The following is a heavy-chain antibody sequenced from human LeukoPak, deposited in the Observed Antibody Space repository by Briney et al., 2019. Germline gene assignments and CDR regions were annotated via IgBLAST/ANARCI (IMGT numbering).Heavy chain of an antibody. CDR2: VYQSGNA. Sequence: RTSETLSLTCAVSGDSIKSVGYSWSWIRQPPGKRLEWLGYVYQSGNANYNPSLNSRLTISVDTSRNEFSLKLTSVTAADTAVYYCARIGRNYRRSSASWYYFDNWGQGTLVTVSS. V-gene: IGHV4-30-4*07. CDR1: GDSIKSVGYS. CDR3: ARIGRNYRRSSASWYYFDN. J-gene: IGHJ4*02. D-gene: IGHD2-2*01.